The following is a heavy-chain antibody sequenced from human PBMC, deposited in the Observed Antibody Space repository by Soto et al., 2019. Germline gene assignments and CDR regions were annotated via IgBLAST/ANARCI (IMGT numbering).Heavy chain of an antibody. V-gene: IGHV3-23*01. D-gene: IGHD6-19*01. CDR3: AKQHSSGWYDGRYFDY. CDR2: ISSSGGST. Sequence: GGSLRLSCAASGFTFSSYAMSWVRQAPGKGLEWVSAISSSGGSTYYADSVKGRFTISRDNSKNTLYLQMNSLRAEDTAVYYCAKQHSSGWYDGRYFDYWGQGTLVTVSS. J-gene: IGHJ4*02. CDR1: GFTFSSYA.